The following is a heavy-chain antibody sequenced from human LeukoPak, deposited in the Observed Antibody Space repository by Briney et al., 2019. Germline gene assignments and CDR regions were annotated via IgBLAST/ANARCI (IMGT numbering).Heavy chain of an antibody. Sequence: PSETLSLTCTVSGGSISSYHWSWIRQPAGKGLEWIGRIYTSGSTNYNPSLKSRVTISVDKSKNQFSLKLSSVTAVDTAVYYCARSYQLLLDVWGKGTTVTVSS. V-gene: IGHV4-4*07. CDR2: IYTSGST. D-gene: IGHD6-6*01. CDR1: GGSISSYH. CDR3: ARSYQLLLDV. J-gene: IGHJ6*04.